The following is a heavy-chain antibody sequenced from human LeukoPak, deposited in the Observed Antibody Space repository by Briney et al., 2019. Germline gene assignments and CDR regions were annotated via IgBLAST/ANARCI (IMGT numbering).Heavy chain of an antibody. Sequence: PGGSLRLSCEASGFTFSRYWMHWVRQAPGKGLVWVSRINSDGSSTSDADSVKGRFTTSRDNARNTLYLQMNSLRVEDTAVYYCARDVGYDFWSGEAYAFDIWGQGTMVTVSS. J-gene: IGHJ3*02. CDR3: ARDVGYDFWSGEAYAFDI. V-gene: IGHV3-74*01. D-gene: IGHD3-3*01. CDR1: GFTFSRYW. CDR2: INSDGSST.